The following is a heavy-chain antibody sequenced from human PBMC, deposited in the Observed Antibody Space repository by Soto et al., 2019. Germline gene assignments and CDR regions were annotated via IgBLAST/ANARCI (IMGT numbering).Heavy chain of an antibody. Sequence: EVQLVESGGGLVKPGGSLRLSCAASGFTFSSYSMNWVRQAPGKGLEWVSSISSSSSYIYYADSVKGRFTISRDNAKNSLYLQMNSLRAEDTAVYYCARGQDYGGLFDYWGQGTLVTVSS. J-gene: IGHJ4*02. D-gene: IGHD4-17*01. V-gene: IGHV3-21*01. CDR2: ISSSSSYI. CDR3: ARGQDYGGLFDY. CDR1: GFTFSSYS.